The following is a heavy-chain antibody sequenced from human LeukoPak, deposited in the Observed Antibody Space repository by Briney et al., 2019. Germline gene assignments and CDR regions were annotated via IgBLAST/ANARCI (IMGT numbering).Heavy chain of an antibody. Sequence: PSETLSLTCTVSGGSISSSSYYWGWIRQPPGKGLEWIGSIYYSGSTYYNPSLKSRVTISVDTSKNQFSLKLSSVTAADTAVYYCARGPYFWSGYYDYWGQGTLVTVSS. CDR1: GGSISSSSYY. J-gene: IGHJ4*02. CDR2: IYYSGST. V-gene: IGHV4-39*01. D-gene: IGHD3-3*01. CDR3: ARGPYFWSGYYDY.